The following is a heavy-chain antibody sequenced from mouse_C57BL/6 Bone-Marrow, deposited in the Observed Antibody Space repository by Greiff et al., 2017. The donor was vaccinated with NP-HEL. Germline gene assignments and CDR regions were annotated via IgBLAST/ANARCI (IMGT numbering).Heavy chain of an antibody. D-gene: IGHD2-2*01. CDR2: IYPGDGDT. V-gene: IGHV1-82*01. CDR1: GYAFSSSW. J-gene: IGHJ2*01. CDR3: ARGGNYGYDVDYFDY. Sequence: VMLVESGPELVKPGASVKISCKASGYAFSSSWMNWVKQRPGKGLEWIGRIYPGDGDTNYNGKFKGKATLTADKSSSTAYMQLSSLTSEDSAVYFCARGGNYGYDVDYFDYWGQGTTLTVSS.